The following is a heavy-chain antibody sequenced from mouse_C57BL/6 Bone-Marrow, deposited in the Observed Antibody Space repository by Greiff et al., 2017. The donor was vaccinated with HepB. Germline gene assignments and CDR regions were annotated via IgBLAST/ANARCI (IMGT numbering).Heavy chain of an antibody. V-gene: IGHV1-20*01. J-gene: IGHJ2*01. CDR1: GYSFTGYF. D-gene: IGHD2-5*01. CDR3: ARGIIVTFDY. CDR2: INPYNGDT. Sequence: VHVKQSGPELVKPGDSVKISCKASGYSFTGYFMNWVMQSHGKSLEWIGRINPYNGDTFYNQKFKGKATLTVDKSSSTAHMELRSLTSEDSAVYYCARGIIVTFDYWGQGTTLTVSS.